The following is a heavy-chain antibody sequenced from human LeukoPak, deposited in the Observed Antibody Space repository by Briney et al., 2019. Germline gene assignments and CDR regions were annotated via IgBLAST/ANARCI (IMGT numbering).Heavy chain of an antibody. CDR2: ISGSSSDI. V-gene: IGHV3-48*02. Sequence: GGSLRLSCAASGFTFSDYWMAWVRQAPGKGLEWVSYISGSSSDIKYADSVKGRFTISRDNAKNSLYLQMNSLRDEDTAVYYCARDWFSGTNYKPLFDYWGQGTLVTVSS. CDR1: GFTFSDYW. CDR3: ARDWFSGTNYKPLFDY. J-gene: IGHJ4*02. D-gene: IGHD3-10*01.